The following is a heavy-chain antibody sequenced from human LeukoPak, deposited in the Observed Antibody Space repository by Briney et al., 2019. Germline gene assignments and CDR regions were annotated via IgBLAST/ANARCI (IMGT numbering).Heavy chain of an antibody. CDR3: ARAMVTTGGYYGMDV. CDR1: GGTFSSYA. Sequence: SVKVSCKASGGTFSSYAISWVRQAPGQGLEWMGRIIPILGIANYAQKFQGRVTITADKSTSTAYMELSSLRSEDTAVYYCARAMVTTGGYYGMDVWGQGTTVTVSS. CDR2: IIPILGIA. D-gene: IGHD4/OR15-4a*01. V-gene: IGHV1-69*04. J-gene: IGHJ6*02.